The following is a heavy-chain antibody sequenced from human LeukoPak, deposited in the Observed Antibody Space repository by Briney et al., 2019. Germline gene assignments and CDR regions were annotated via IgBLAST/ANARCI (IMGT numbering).Heavy chain of an antibody. V-gene: IGHV3-33*01. Sequence: PGGSLRLSCGASGFAFSRYGMHWVRQAPGKGLEWVAIIWYDGSNTHYADSVKGRFTISRDNSKNTVYLQMNSLRAEDTAVYYCARDFGSGKYVGYFDYWGQGTLVTVSS. D-gene: IGHD3-10*01. CDR2: IWYDGSNT. J-gene: IGHJ4*02. CDR1: GFAFSRYG. CDR3: ARDFGSGKYVGYFDY.